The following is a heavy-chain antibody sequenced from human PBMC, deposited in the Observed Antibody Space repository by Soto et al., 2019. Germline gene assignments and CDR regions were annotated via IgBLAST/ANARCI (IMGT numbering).Heavy chain of an antibody. CDR3: ARGRSDSAGSSFGRRMDV. CDR2: TFVTGAT. Sequence: QVQLQESGPGLVKSSETLSLICFVSGEALGSGQSYWNWIRQAPGKGLEWIGHTFVTGATKYSASLKSRVTMSVDTSMSQISLTLTSVTAADSATYFCARGRSDSAGSSFGRRMDVWGQGTTVTVSS. J-gene: IGHJ6*02. V-gene: IGHV4-61*01. CDR1: GEALGSGQSY. D-gene: IGHD3-10*01.